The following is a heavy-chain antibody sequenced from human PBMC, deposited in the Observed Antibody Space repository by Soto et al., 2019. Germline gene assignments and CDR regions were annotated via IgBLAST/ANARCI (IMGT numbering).Heavy chain of an antibody. D-gene: IGHD6-25*01. Sequence: EVQLVESGGGLIQPGGSLRLSCAVSGFTVSNNYMSWVRQAPGKGLEGVSVIYSGGYTAYGDSVKGRFTISRDNSKNTTNLQRNSRGAADRAVYYWATQRGGGGYWGQGTLVTVSS. V-gene: IGHV3-53*01. CDR3: ATQRGGGGY. CDR2: IYSGGYT. CDR1: GFTVSNNY. J-gene: IGHJ4*02.